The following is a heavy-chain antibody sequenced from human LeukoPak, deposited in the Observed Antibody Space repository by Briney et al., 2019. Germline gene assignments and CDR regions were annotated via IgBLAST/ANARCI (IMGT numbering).Heavy chain of an antibody. CDR2: LYYSGST. J-gene: IGHJ6*02. CDR1: GGSISSGDYY. V-gene: IGHV4-30-4*01. Sequence: PSETLSLTCTVSGGSISSGDYYWSWIRQPPGKSLEWMGYLYYSGSTYYNPSLKSRVTISVDTSKNQFSLRLSSVTAADTAVYYCARDSPGYYYGMDVWGQGTTVTVSS. CDR3: ARDSPGYYYGMDV.